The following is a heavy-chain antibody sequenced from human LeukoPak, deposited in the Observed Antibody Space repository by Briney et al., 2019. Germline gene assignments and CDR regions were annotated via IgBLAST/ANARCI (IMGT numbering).Heavy chain of an antibody. CDR1: GGSISSSSYY. Sequence: PSETLSLTCTVSGGSISSSSYYWGWIRQPPGKGPEWIGSIYYSGSTYYNPSLKSRVTISVATSKNQFSLKLSSVTAADTAVYYCARHLRGYCSSTSCYGWFDPWGQGTLVTVSS. CDR3: ARHLRGYCSSTSCYGWFDP. J-gene: IGHJ5*02. CDR2: IYYSGST. V-gene: IGHV4-39*01. D-gene: IGHD2-2*01.